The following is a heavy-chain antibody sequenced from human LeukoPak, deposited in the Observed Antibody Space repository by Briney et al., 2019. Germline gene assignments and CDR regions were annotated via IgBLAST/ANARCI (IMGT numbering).Heavy chain of an antibody. CDR2: INPNSGGT. V-gene: IGHV1-2*02. D-gene: IGHD6-6*01. CDR1: GYTFTGYY. Sequence: GASVKVPCKASGYTFTGYYMHWVRQAPGQGLEWMGWINPNSGGTNYAQKFQGRVTVTRDTSISTAYMELSTLTSDDTAVYYCARGGEYSRSSSTYWGQGTLVTVSS. J-gene: IGHJ4*02. CDR3: ARGGEYSRSSSTY.